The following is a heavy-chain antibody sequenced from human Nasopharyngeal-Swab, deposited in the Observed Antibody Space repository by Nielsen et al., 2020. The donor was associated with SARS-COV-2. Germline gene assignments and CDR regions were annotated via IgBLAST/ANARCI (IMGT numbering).Heavy chain of an antibody. V-gene: IGHV3-23*01. CDR1: GFTFSTYA. CDR3: AKSGCSGGYCQLVGFWDY. J-gene: IGHJ4*02. Sequence: GESLKISCAASGFTFSTYAMHWVRQAPGKGLEWVSGLRGIGTATYYADSVKGRFTISRDNSKNTVYLQMNSLSAEDTATYYCAKSGCSGGYCQLVGFWDYWGQGTLVTVSS. CDR2: LRGIGTAT. D-gene: IGHD2-15*01.